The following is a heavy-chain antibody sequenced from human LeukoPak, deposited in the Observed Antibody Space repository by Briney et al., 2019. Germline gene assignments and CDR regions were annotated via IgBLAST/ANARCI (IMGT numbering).Heavy chain of an antibody. CDR3: GRDRADGGYGAGSYYSI. J-gene: IGHJ4*02. D-gene: IGHD3-10*01. V-gene: IGHV3-11*05. Sequence: PGGSLRLSCAASGFTVSNYYMSWLRLVPGKGLEWGSYISSSSIYTNYADSVKGRFTISRDNAKKSLYLQMNSLRAEDTAVYYCGRDRADGGYGAGSYYSIWGQGTLVTVSS. CDR1: GFTVSNYY. CDR2: ISSSSIYT.